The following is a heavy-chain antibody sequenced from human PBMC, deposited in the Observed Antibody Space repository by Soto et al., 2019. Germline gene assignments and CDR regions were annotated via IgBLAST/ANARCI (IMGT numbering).Heavy chain of an antibody. Sequence: GGSLRLSCAASGFTFSSYSMNWVRQAPGKGLEWVSYISSSSSTIYYADSVKGRFTISRDNAKNSLYLQMNSLRAEDTAVYYCARAMNYDFWSGNETNNYMDVWGKGTTVTVSS. CDR1: GFTFSSYS. CDR3: ARAMNYDFWSGNETNNYMDV. J-gene: IGHJ6*03. V-gene: IGHV3-48*01. D-gene: IGHD3-3*01. CDR2: ISSSSSTI.